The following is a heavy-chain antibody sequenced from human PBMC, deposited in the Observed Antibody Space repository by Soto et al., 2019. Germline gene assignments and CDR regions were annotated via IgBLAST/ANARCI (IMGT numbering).Heavy chain of an antibody. D-gene: IGHD6-19*01. J-gene: IGHJ4*02. V-gene: IGHV3-23*01. CDR2: ISGSGGST. CDR3: AEGLSGFDY. CDR1: GFTFSSYA. Sequence: GGSLRLSCAASGFTFSSYAMSWVRQAPGKGLEWVSGISGSGGSTYYVDSVRGRFTISRDNSKNTLYLQMNSLRAEDTAVYYCAEGLSGFDYWGQGTLVTVSS.